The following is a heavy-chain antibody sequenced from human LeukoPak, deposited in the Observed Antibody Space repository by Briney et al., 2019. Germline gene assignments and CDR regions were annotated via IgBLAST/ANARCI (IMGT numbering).Heavy chain of an antibody. CDR1: GFTFDDYA. CDR3: AKELSATPRAAVQTGDAFDV. V-gene: IGHV3-30*18. Sequence: GGSLRLSCAASGFTFDDYAMHWVRQAPGKGLEWVAVISFDGKISYYADSVKGRFIISRDNSKNTLDLQMNSLRPEDTAGYYCAKELSATPRAAVQTGDAFDVWGQGTMVTVSS. CDR2: ISFDGKIS. J-gene: IGHJ3*01. D-gene: IGHD7-27*01.